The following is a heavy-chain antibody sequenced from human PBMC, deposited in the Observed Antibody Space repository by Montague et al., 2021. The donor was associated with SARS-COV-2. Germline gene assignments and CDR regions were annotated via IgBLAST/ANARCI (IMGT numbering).Heavy chain of an antibody. V-gene: IGHV4-61*01. Sequence: SETLSLTCTVSGVTVSSHSYYWSWIRQPPGKGLEWIGYISNTGSTSYKPSLKSRVTISLDTSKNEFSLQMTSVTAADTAVYYCARVFGVYGFSSYSFHNWGQGTLVTVSS. CDR3: ARVFGVYGFSSYSFHN. J-gene: IGHJ4*02. CDR2: ISNTGST. D-gene: IGHD2/OR15-2a*01. CDR1: GVTVSSHSYY.